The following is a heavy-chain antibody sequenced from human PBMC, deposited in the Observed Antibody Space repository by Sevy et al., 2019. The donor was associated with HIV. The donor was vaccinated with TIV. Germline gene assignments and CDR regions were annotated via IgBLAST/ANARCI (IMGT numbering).Heavy chain of an antibody. CDR2: ISYDGSNK. D-gene: IGHD3-22*01. CDR3: ARDLAFRYDSRGYYYTLDY. J-gene: IGHJ4*02. V-gene: IGHV3-30*04. CDR1: GFTFSSYA. Sequence: GGSLRLSCAASGFTFSSYAMHWVRQAPGKGLEWVAVISYDGSNKYYTDTVKGRFTISRDNSKNTLYLQMNSLRAEDTAVYYCARDLAFRYDSRGYYYTLDYWGQGTLVTVSS.